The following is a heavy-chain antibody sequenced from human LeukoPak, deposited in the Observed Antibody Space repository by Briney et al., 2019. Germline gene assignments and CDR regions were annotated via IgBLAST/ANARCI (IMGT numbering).Heavy chain of an antibody. J-gene: IGHJ2*01. Sequence: GSLRLSCAASGFTFSSYSMNWIRQPPGKGLEWIGEINHSGSTNYNPSLKSRVTISVDTSKNQFSLKLSSVTAADTAVYYCARAREMATIYWYFDLWGRSTLVTVSS. V-gene: IGHV4-34*01. CDR2: INHSGST. CDR1: GFTFSSYS. CDR3: ARAREMATIYWYFDL. D-gene: IGHD5-24*01.